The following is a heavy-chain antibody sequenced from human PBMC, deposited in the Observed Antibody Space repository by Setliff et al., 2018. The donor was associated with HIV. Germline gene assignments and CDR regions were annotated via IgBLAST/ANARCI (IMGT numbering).Heavy chain of an antibody. CDR2: TYPGDSTT. CDR1: GYSFSDYW. Sequence: GESLKISCKASGYSFSDYWIGWVRQMPGKGLEWMGVTYPGDSTTRYSPSLEGQVTISADKSKSAVSLQWSSLKASDTAVYFCARLARTTYFDYWGQGAQVTVSS. J-gene: IGHJ4*02. D-gene: IGHD1-7*01. CDR3: ARLARTTYFDY. V-gene: IGHV5-51*01.